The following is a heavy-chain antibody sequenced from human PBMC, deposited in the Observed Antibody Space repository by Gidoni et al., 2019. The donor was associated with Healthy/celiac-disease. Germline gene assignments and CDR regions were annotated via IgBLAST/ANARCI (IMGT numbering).Heavy chain of an antibody. CDR3: AKGAPYYDFWSGLLDV. V-gene: IGHV3-30*04. J-gene: IGHJ6*04. Sequence: VQLVESGGGVVQPGRSLRLSCAASGFTFSSYAMHWVRQAPGKGLEWVAVISYDGSNKYYADSVKGRFTISRDNSKNTLYLQMNSLRAEDTAVYYCAKGAPYYDFWSGLLDVWGKGTTVTVSS. D-gene: IGHD3-3*01. CDR2: ISYDGSNK. CDR1: GFTFSSYA.